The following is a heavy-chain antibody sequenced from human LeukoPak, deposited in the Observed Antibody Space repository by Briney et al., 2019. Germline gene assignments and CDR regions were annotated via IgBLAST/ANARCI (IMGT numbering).Heavy chain of an antibody. CDR3: TTNDAFDI. Sequence: PGGSLRLSCVASGLTFSNVWMNWVRQAPGKGLEWVGRIKNKAGAGTTDYAAPVKGRFTISRDDSKKPLYLQMNSLKIEDTAVYYCTTNDAFDIWGQGTMVTVSS. V-gene: IGHV3-15*05. CDR2: IKNKAGAGTT. J-gene: IGHJ3*02. CDR1: GLTFSNVW.